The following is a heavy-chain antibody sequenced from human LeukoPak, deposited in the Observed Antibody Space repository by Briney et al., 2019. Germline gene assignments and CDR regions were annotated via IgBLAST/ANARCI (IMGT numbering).Heavy chain of an antibody. D-gene: IGHD3-10*01. CDR1: GGSISSSSYY. CDR2: IYYSGST. Sequence: SETLSLTCTVSGGSISSSSYYWGWIRQPLGKGLGWIGSIYYSGSTYYNPSLKSRVTISVDTSKNQFSLTLSPVTAADTAVYYCARDSRHDYGSGRKYNWFDPWGQGTLVTVSS. J-gene: IGHJ5*02. CDR3: ARDSRHDYGSGRKYNWFDP. V-gene: IGHV4-39*07.